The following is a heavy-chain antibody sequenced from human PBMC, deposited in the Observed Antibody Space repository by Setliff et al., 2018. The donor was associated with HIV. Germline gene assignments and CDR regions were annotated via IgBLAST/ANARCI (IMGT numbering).Heavy chain of an antibody. D-gene: IGHD5-12*01. CDR3: ARGTSGYDYFGWSVDAFDI. Sequence: ASVKVSCKASGYSFTTSGVSWVRQAPGQGLEWMGWINIRSGNTNYAQRFQGRVTMTTDTSTSTAYMGLTSLRSDDTAVYYCARGTSGYDYFGWSVDAFDIWGQGTMVTVSS. CDR2: INIRSGNT. CDR1: GYSFTTSG. J-gene: IGHJ3*02. V-gene: IGHV1-18*01.